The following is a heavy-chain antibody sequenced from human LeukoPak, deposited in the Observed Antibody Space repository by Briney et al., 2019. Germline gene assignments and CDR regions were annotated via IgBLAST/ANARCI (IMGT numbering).Heavy chain of an antibody. CDR1: GGSISSYY. V-gene: IGHV4-4*07. CDR3: ARFIDYYDSSGYLDAFEI. J-gene: IGHJ3*02. CDR2: IYTSGST. Sequence: PSKTLSLTCTVSGGSISSYYWSWTRQPAGKGLEWIGRIYTSGSTNYNPSLKSRVTMSVDTSKNQFSLKLSSVTASYTAVYYCARFIDYYDSSGYLDAFEIWGQGTMVTVCS. D-gene: IGHD3-22*01.